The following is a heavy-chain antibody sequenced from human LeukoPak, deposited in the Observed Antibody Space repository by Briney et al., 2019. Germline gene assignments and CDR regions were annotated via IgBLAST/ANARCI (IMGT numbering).Heavy chain of an antibody. V-gene: IGHV3-66*02. CDR2: IYSGGST. Sequence: GGSLRLSCAASGFTVSNNYMSWVRQAPGKGLEWVSVIYSGGSTYYADSVKGRFTISRVNSKNTLYLQMNSLRIEDTAVYYCTKDRSYGRSYFDYWGQGTLVTVAS. CDR3: TKDRSYGRSYFDY. D-gene: IGHD5-18*01. J-gene: IGHJ4*02. CDR1: GFTVSNNY.